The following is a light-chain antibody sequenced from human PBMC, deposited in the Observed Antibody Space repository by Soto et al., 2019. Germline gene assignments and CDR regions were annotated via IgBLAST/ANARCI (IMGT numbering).Light chain of an antibody. Sequence: QSVLTQPPSLSGAPGQRVTISCTGSSSNIGAGYDVHWYQPLPGTAPKLLIYGNSNRPSGVPDRFSGSKSGPSASLAITGLQAEDEADYYCQSYDSSLSGFVFGTGTKLTVL. J-gene: IGLJ1*01. CDR2: GNS. CDR1: SSNIGAGYD. V-gene: IGLV1-40*01. CDR3: QSYDSSLSGFV.